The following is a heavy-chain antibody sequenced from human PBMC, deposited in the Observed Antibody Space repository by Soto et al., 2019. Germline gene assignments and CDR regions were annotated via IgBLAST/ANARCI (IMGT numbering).Heavy chain of an antibody. CDR2: ISSSSSYI. CDR3: ARDRRFLEWLSV. D-gene: IGHD3-3*01. J-gene: IGHJ4*02. V-gene: IGHV3-21*01. CDR1: GFTFSSYS. Sequence: GGFLRLSCAASGFTFSSYSMNWVRQAPGKGLEWVSSISSSSSYIYYADSVKGRFTISRDNAKNSLYLQMNSLRAEDTAVYYCARDRRFLEWLSVWGQGTLVTVSS.